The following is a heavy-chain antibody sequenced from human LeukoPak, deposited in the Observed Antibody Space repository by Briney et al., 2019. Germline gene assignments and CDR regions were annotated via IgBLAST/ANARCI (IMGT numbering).Heavy chain of an antibody. V-gene: IGHV4-59*01. CDR2: IYYSGST. Sequence: PSETLSLTCTVSGGSISSYYWSWIRQPPGKGLEWIGYIYYSGSTNYNPSLKSRVTISVDTSKNQFSLKLSSVTAADTAVYYCAREMIAAAGTEAFDIWGQGTMVTVSS. CDR1: GGSISSYY. D-gene: IGHD6-13*01. CDR3: AREMIAAAGTEAFDI. J-gene: IGHJ3*02.